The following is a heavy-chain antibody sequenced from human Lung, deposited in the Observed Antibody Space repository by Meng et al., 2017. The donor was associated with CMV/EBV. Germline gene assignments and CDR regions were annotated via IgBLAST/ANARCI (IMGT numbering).Heavy chain of an antibody. CDR2: LIPVLNKA. V-gene: IGHV1-69*10. CDR1: GGSFRTYT. J-gene: IGHJ4*02. D-gene: IGHD2/OR15-2a*01. Sequence: QVQRVQAGAEGKKPGSSVKVACKTSGGSFRTYTFRWVRQAPGQGLEWMGGLIPVLNKAKSAPRFQDRVTFTADETTTTAYMELSSPTFEGTAVYFCARGRGNQPLFDFWGQGTLVTVSS. CDR3: ARGRGNQPLFDF.